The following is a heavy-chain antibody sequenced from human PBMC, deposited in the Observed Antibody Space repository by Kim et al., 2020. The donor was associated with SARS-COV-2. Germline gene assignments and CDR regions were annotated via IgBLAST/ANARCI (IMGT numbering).Heavy chain of an antibody. V-gene: IGHV4-30-2*01. J-gene: IGHJ4*02. CDR2: IYHSGST. CDR3: ARDLPAAGGFDY. CDR1: GGSISSGGYS. D-gene: IGHD2-2*01. Sequence: SETLSLTCAVSGGSISSGGYSWSWIRQPPGKGLEWIGYIYHSGSTYYNPSLKSRVTISVDRSKNQFSLKLSSVTAADTAVYYCARDLPAAGGFDYWGQGT.